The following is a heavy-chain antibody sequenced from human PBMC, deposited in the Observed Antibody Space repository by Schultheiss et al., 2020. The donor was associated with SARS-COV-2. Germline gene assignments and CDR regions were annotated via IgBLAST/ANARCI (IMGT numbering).Heavy chain of an antibody. V-gene: IGHV3-74*01. CDR1: GFTFSSYW. CDR3: ASLIVGAAEADY. D-gene: IGHD1-26*01. Sequence: GGSLRLSCAASGFTFSSYWMHWVRQAPGKGLVWVSRINSDGSSTSYADSVKGRFTISRDNAKNTLYLQMNSLRAEDTAVYYCASLIVGAAEADYWGQGTLVTVSS. CDR2: INSDGSST. J-gene: IGHJ4*02.